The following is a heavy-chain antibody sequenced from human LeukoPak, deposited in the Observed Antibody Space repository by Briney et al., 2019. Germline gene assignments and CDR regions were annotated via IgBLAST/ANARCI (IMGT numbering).Heavy chain of an antibody. J-gene: IGHJ5*02. CDR1: GGSISSSSYY. CDR2: IYYSVST. D-gene: IGHD6-13*01. Sequence: SETLSLTCTVSGGSISSSSYYWGWIRQPPGKGLEWIGSIYYSVSTYDNPSLKSRVTISVDTSKNQFSLKLSSVTAADTAGYYCAREYRSSWYLNWFDPWGQGTLVTVSS. V-gene: IGHV4-39*07. CDR3: AREYRSSWYLNWFDP.